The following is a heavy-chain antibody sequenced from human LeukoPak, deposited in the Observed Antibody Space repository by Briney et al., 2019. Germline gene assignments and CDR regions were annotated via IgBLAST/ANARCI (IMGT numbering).Heavy chain of an antibody. CDR3: ARGNYYYDSSGYYYGQFDY. J-gene: IGHJ4*02. CDR2: ISAYNGNT. CDR1: GYTFTSYG. V-gene: IGHV1-18*01. D-gene: IGHD3-22*01. Sequence: ASVKVSCKASGYTFTSYGISWVRQAPGQGLEWMGWISAYNGNTNYAQKLQGRVTMTTDTSTSTAYMELSSLRSEDTAVYYCARGNYYYDSSGYYYGQFDYWGQGTLVTVSS.